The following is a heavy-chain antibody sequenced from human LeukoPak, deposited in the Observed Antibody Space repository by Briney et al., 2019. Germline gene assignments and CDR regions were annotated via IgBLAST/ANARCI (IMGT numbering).Heavy chain of an antibody. CDR3: ARDSDQAYCGGDCYSYYFDY. D-gene: IGHD2-21*02. CDR1: GFTFSSYG. CDR2: ISYDGSNK. J-gene: IGHJ4*02. Sequence: GGSLRLSCAASGFTFSSYGMHWVRQAPGKGLEWVAVISYDGSNKYYADSVKGRFTISRDNSKNTLYLQMNSLRAEDTAVYYCARDSDQAYCGGDCYSYYFDYWGQGTLVTVSS. V-gene: IGHV3-30*03.